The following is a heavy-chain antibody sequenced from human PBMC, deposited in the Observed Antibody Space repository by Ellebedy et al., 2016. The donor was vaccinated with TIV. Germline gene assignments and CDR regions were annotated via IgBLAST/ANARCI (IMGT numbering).Heavy chain of an antibody. CDR3: ARGNFQDVDLDHWYFDL. CDR2: INHRGST. V-gene: IGHV4-34*01. CDR1: GGSLSGHS. D-gene: IGHD2/OR15-2a*01. Sequence: SETLSLTCAVYGGSLSGHSWSWVRQPPGKGLECIGEINHRGSTTYNQSLRSRVTISIDTSKHQFSLRLSAVTAADTAVYYCARGNFQDVDLDHWYFDLWGRGTLVTVSS. J-gene: IGHJ2*01.